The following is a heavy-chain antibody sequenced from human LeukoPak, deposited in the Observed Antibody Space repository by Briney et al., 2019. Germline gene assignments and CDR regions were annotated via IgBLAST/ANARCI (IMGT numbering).Heavy chain of an antibody. Sequence: SETLSLTCTVSGGSISSSNCYWGWIRQPPGEGLEWIGYLYYSGSTYYNPSLKSRVTMSVDTSKNQFSLKLSSVTAADTAVYYCARYYSGSYGFDYWGQGTLVTVSS. J-gene: IGHJ4*02. CDR3: ARYYSGSYGFDY. V-gene: IGHV4-39*01. CDR2: LYYSGST. D-gene: IGHD1-26*01. CDR1: GGSISSSNCY.